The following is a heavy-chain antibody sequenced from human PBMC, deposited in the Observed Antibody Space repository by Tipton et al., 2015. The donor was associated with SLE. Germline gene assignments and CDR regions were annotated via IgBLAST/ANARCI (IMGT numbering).Heavy chain of an antibody. D-gene: IGHD6-6*01. CDR3: AREGGIAARRRGFEY. J-gene: IGHJ4*02. Sequence: TLSLTCTASGGSISGSNYYWDWIRQPPGKGPEWIGRITNNGNTYYIPSLQSRVTTSVGTSKNHFSLKLSSVTAADTAVYYCAREGGIAARRRGFEYWGQGTLVTVSS. CDR1: GGSISGSNYY. V-gene: IGHV4-39*02. CDR2: ITNNGNT.